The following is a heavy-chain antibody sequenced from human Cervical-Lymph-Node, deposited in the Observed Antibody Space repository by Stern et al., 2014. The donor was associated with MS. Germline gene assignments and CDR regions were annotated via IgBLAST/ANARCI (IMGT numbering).Heavy chain of an antibody. J-gene: IGHJ4*02. CDR1: GDSVSSNSAA. Sequence: VQLVESGPGLVKPSQTLSLTCDISGDSVSSNSAAWHWIRQSPSRGLEWLGRTYYRSKWYNDYAVSVKSRITVNADTSKNQLSLQLNSVTPEDTAVYYCARASQTYSSSWYLFDYWGQGTLVTVSS. CDR3: ARASQTYSSSWYLFDY. CDR2: TYYRSKWYN. D-gene: IGHD6-13*01. V-gene: IGHV6-1*01.